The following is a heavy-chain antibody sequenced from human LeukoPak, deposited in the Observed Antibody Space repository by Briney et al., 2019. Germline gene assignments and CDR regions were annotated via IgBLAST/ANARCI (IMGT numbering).Heavy chain of an antibody. CDR3: ARDRWSGATGDYHYYYGMDV. V-gene: IGHV1-18*01. CDR2: IGGYNGKT. D-gene: IGHD1-26*01. J-gene: IGHJ6*02. Sequence: ASVKVSCKASGYTSTNCGISWVRQAPGQGLEWMGWIGGYNGKTKYVEKLQGRATMTTDTSTSTAYMELRSLRSDDTAVYYCARDRWSGATGDYHYYYGMDVWGQGTTVIVSS. CDR1: GYTSTNCG.